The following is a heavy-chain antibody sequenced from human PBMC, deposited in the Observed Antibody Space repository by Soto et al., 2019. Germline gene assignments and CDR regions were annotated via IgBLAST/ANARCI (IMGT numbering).Heavy chain of an antibody. D-gene: IGHD1-1*01. J-gene: IGHJ4*02. CDR3: ARVGLFAGKKPITLEF. CDR2: INQDATRQ. CDR1: GFTFSSYW. Sequence: GGSLRLSCAASGFTFSSYWMSWVRQAPGRGLEWVANINQDATRQSYVDSVEGRFSISRDNAKDSIYLQMNNLRVDDTAVEYCARVGLFAGKKPITLEFWGQGTL. V-gene: IGHV3-7*03.